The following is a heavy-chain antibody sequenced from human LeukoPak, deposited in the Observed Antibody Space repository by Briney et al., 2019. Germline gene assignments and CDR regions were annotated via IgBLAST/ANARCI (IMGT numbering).Heavy chain of an antibody. V-gene: IGHV3-30*04. Sequence: GRSLRLSCAASGFTFSSYAMHWVRQAPGKGLEWVAIISYDGSNKYYADSVKGRFTTSRDNSKNTLYLQVNSLRAEDTAVYYCARDRYYDFWSGYYTDVLGYWGQGTLVTVSS. D-gene: IGHD3-3*01. CDR2: ISYDGSNK. CDR3: ARDRYYDFWSGYYTDVLGY. CDR1: GFTFSSYA. J-gene: IGHJ4*02.